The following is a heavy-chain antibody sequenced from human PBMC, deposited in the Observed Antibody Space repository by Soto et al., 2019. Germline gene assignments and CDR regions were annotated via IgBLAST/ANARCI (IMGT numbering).Heavy chain of an antibody. D-gene: IGHD5-18*01. CDR2: IYYTGTT. CDR3: ATMGTPATGLYYFDY. J-gene: IGHJ4*02. CDR1: GGSISSYY. V-gene: IGHV4-59*08. Sequence: SETLSLTCTVSGGSISSYYWSWIRQPPGKGLEWIGYIYYTGTTTYNPSIKSRVTISVDSSKNQFSLNLTSVTAADTAVYYCATMGTPATGLYYFDYWGQGTLVTVSS.